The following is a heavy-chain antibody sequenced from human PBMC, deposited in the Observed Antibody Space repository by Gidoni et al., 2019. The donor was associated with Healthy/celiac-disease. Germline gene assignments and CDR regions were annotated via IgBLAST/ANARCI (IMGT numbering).Heavy chain of an antibody. CDR3: AKNGLYGSGKIIMGNWFDP. CDR1: GFTFSSYA. V-gene: IGHV3-23*01. CDR2: ISGSGGST. Sequence: EVQLLESGGGLVQPGGSLRLSCAASGFTFSSYAMSWVRQAPGKGLEWVSSISGSGGSTYYADAVKGRFTISRDNSKNTLYLQMNSLRAEDTAVYYCAKNGLYGSGKIIMGNWFDPWGQGTLVTVSS. D-gene: IGHD3-10*01. J-gene: IGHJ5*02.